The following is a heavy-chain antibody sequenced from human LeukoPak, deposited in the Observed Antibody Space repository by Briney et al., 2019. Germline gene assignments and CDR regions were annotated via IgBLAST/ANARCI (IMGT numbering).Heavy chain of an antibody. CDR2: INPSGGGT. D-gene: IGHD3-10*01. J-gene: IGHJ4*02. CDR1: GYTFTSYY. Sequence: AASVKVSCKAAGYTFTSYYMHWVRQAPGQGLEWMGIINPSGGGTIYAQKFQGRVTMTRDTSTSTVYMELSSLISEDTALYYCARSDDSHGSDYWGQGTLVTVSS. V-gene: IGHV1-46*01. CDR3: ARSDDSHGSDY.